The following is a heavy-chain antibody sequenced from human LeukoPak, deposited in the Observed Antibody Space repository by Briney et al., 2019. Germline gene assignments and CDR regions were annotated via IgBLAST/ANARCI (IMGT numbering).Heavy chain of an antibody. CDR2: IYYSGST. J-gene: IGHJ4*02. CDR3: ARRRYYYDSSGYPGYYFDY. CDR1: GGSISSSSYY. Sequence: PSETLSLTCTVSGGSISSSSYYWGWIRQPPGKGLEWIGSIYYSGSTYYNPSLKSRVTISVDTSKNQFSLKLSSVTAADTAVYYCARRRYYYDSSGYPGYYFDYRGQGTLVTVSS. D-gene: IGHD3-22*01. V-gene: IGHV4-39*01.